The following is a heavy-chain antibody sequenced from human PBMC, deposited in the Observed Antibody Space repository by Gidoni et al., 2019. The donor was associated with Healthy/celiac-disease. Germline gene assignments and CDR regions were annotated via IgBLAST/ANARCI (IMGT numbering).Heavy chain of an antibody. J-gene: IGHJ4*02. V-gene: IGHV3-13*04. CDR2: IGTAGDT. Sequence: EVQLVESGGGLVQPGGSLRLSGAASGFTFSSYDMHWVRQATGKGLEWVSAIGTAGDTYYPGSVKGRFTISRENAKNSLYLQMNSLRAGDTAVYYCARGSGLAPFDYWGQGTLVTVSS. CDR3: ARGSGLAPFDY. D-gene: IGHD3-3*01. CDR1: GFTFSSYD.